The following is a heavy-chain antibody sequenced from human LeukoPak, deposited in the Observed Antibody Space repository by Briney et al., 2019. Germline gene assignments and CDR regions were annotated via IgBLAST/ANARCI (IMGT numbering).Heavy chain of an antibody. V-gene: IGHV1-8*02. J-gene: IGHJ6*03. CDR3: ARDYRMVRGAIRYYYYMDV. CDR2: MNPNSGNT. CDR1: GYTFTSYD. Sequence: ASVKVSCKASGYTFTSYDINWVRQATGQGLEWMGWMNPNSGNTGYAQKFQGWVTMTRDTSISTAYMELSRLRSDDTAVYYCARDYRMVRGAIRYYYYMDVWGKGTTVTVSS. D-gene: IGHD3-10*01.